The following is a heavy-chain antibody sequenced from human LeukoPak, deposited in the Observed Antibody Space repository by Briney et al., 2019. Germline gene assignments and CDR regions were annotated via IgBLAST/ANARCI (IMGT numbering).Heavy chain of an antibody. CDR3: AKGGPPVYGSGSWTEYFQH. CDR1: GFTLSSYG. J-gene: IGHJ1*01. D-gene: IGHD3-10*01. CDR2: TSYDGSNQ. Sequence: GRSLRLSCAASGFTLSSYGMHWVRQAPGKGLEWVAVTSYDGSNQYYADSVKGRFTISRDNSKNTLYLQMNSLRAEDTAVYYCAKGGPPVYGSGSWTEYFQHWGQGTLVTVSS. V-gene: IGHV3-30*18.